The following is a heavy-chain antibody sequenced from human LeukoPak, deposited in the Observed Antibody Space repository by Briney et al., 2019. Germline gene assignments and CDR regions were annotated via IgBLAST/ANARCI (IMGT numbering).Heavy chain of an antibody. CDR1: GFTFSSYA. CDR3: ANLRGAATIRDAFDI. J-gene: IGHJ3*02. CDR2: ISGSGGST. Sequence: PGGSLRLSCAASGFTFSSYAMHWVRQAPGKGLEWVSAISGSGGSTYYADSVKGRFTISRDNSKNTLYLQMNSLRAEDTAVYYCANLRGAATIRDAFDIWGQGTMVTVSS. D-gene: IGHD5-24*01. V-gene: IGHV3-23*01.